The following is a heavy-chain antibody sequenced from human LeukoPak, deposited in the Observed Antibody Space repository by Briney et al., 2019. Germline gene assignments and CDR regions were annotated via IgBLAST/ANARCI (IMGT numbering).Heavy chain of an antibody. CDR3: ARDLAGRNY. Sequence: GGSLRLSCAASGFTFSSYSMNWVRQAPGEGLEWVSSISSSGSYIYYADSVKGRFTISRDNAKNSLYLQMNSLRAEDTAVYYCARDLAGRNYWGQGTLVTVSS. CDR2: ISSSGSYI. CDR1: GFTFSSYS. V-gene: IGHV3-21*01. J-gene: IGHJ4*02.